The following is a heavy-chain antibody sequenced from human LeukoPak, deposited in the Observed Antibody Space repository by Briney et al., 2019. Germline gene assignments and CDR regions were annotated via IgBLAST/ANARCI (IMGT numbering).Heavy chain of an antibody. V-gene: IGHV3-48*04. CDR1: AFTFSSYS. Sequence: PGGSLRLSCAASAFTFSSYSMNWVRQAPGKGLEWVSYISSSSSSIYYADSVKGRFTISRDNARNSLYLQMNSLRAEDTAVYYCAREGPMDSSEGFDIWGQGTMVTVSS. CDR3: AREGPMDSSEGFDI. J-gene: IGHJ3*02. D-gene: IGHD3-22*01. CDR2: ISSSSSSI.